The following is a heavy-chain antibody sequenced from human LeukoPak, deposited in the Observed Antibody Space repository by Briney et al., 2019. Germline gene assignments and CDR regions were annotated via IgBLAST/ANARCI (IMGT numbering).Heavy chain of an antibody. CDR1: GYTFTGYY. CDR2: INPNSGGT. Sequence: ASVKVSCKASGYTFTGYYMRWVRQAPGQGLEWMGWINPNSGGTNYAQKFQGRVTMTRDTSISTAYMELSRLRSDDTAVYYCARALTIFGVVDYWGQGTLVTVSS. D-gene: IGHD3-3*01. CDR3: ARALTIFGVVDY. V-gene: IGHV1-2*02. J-gene: IGHJ4*02.